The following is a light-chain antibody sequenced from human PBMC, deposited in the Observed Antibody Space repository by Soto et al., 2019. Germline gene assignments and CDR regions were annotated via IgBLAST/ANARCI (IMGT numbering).Light chain of an antibody. V-gene: IGKV1-5*01. J-gene: IGKJ3*01. CDR2: DAS. Sequence: DIQMTQSPSTLSASVGDRVTITCRASQSISSWLAWYQQKPGKAPKLLIYDASSLESGVPSRFSGSGSGTEFTLTISSLRPDDFATYYCQQYNSYSGVTFGPGTKWISN. CDR1: QSISSW. CDR3: QQYNSYSGVT.